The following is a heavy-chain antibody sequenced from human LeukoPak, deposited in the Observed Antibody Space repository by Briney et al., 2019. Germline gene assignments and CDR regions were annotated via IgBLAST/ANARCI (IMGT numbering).Heavy chain of an antibody. D-gene: IGHD1-1*01. CDR1: GYTFTSYG. CDR3: ARVALGGSRTTSFDY. Sequence: GASVKVSCTASGYTFTSYGISWVRQPPAQGLEWMGWISAYNGNTNYAQTLQGRVTMTTDTSKSTAYLELRSLRADDAAVYYWARVALGGSRTTSFDYWGQGTLVTVSS. CDR2: ISAYNGNT. J-gene: IGHJ4*02. V-gene: IGHV1-18*04.